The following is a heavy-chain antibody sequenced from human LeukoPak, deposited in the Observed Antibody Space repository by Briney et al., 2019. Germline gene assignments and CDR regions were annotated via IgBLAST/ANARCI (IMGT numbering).Heavy chain of an antibody. D-gene: IGHD3-10*01. CDR2: IYYSGST. V-gene: IGHV4-39*07. CDR1: GGSISSSSYY. J-gene: IGHJ6*03. CDR3: ARAQNEVLLWFGESKRGGYYYYMDV. Sequence: SETLSLTCTVSGGSISSSSYYWGWIRQPPGKGLEWIGSIYYSGSTYYNPSLKSRVTISVDTSKNQFSLKLSSVTAADTAVYYCARAQNEVLLWFGESKRGGYYYYMDVWGKGTTVTISS.